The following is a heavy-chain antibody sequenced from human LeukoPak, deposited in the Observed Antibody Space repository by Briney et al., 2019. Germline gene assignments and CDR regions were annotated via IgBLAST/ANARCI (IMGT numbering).Heavy chain of an antibody. V-gene: IGHV3-7*01. CDR1: GLTVSRTY. J-gene: IGHJ5*02. CDR2: LNPDGSRK. D-gene: IGHD3-3*01. Sequence: GGSLRLSCAASGLTVSRTYLIWVRQAPGKGLEWVANLNPDGSRKFYVDSVKGRFTISRDNAKNSLYLQMHSLRAEDTALYYCARDAYDDSSESWGQGTLVTVSS. CDR3: ARDAYDDSSES.